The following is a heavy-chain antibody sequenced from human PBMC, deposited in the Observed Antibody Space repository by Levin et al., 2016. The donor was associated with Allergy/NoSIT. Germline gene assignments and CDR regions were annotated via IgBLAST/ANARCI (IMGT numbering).Heavy chain of an antibody. CDR2: IHPGNGNT. CDR3: ARDPFPVFSDRSYAYFDS. Sequence: WVRQAPGQRLEWMGWIHPGNGNTKYSKKFQGRVTITRDTSASTAYMELSSLRFEDTAVYYCARDPFPVFSDRSYAYFDSWGQGTLVTVSS. D-gene: IGHD3-16*01. V-gene: IGHV1-3*01. J-gene: IGHJ4*02.